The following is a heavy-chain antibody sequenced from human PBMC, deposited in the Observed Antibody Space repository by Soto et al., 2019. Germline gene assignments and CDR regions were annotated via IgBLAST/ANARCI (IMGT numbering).Heavy chain of an antibody. Sequence: QVQLQQWGAGLLKPSETLSLTCAVYGGSFSGYYWSWIRQPPGKGLEWIGEINHSGSTNYNPSLKSRVTISVDTSKNQFSLKLSSVTAADTAVYYYASQYSSSWYANWFDPWGQGTLVTVSS. V-gene: IGHV4-34*01. J-gene: IGHJ5*02. CDR1: GGSFSGYY. CDR2: INHSGST. CDR3: ASQYSSSWYANWFDP. D-gene: IGHD6-13*01.